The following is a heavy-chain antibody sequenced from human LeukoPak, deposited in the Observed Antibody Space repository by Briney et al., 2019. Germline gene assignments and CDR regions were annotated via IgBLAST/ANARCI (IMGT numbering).Heavy chain of an antibody. J-gene: IGHJ6*03. CDR2: IKSKDDGGTT. V-gene: IGHV3-15*01. Sequence: QPGGSLRLSCAASGFSFSNAWMSWVRQAPGKGLEWVGRIKSKDDGGTTDYAAPVNGRFSISRDDSKNTLYLQMNSLKTEDTAVYRCTSLFGVAWRYYYYMDVWGKGTTVTVSS. CDR3: TSLFGVAWRYYYYMDV. D-gene: IGHD3-16*01. CDR1: GFSFSNAW.